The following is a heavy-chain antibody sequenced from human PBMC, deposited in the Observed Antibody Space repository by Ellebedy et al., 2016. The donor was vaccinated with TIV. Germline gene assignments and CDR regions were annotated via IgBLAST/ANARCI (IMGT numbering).Heavy chain of an antibody. CDR1: RYTFTGYY. J-gene: IGHJ6*03. CDR2: INPNSGGT. Sequence: ASVKVSXKASRYTFTGYYMHWVRQAPGQGLEWMGWINPNSGGTNYAQKFQGRVTMTRDTSISTAYMELSRLRSDDTAVYYCARVGYCSSTSCSYYYYYMDVWGKGTTVTVSS. D-gene: IGHD2-2*01. V-gene: IGHV1-2*02. CDR3: ARVGYCSSTSCSYYYYYMDV.